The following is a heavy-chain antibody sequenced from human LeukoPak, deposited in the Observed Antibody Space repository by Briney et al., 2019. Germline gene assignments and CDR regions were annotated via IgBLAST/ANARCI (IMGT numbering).Heavy chain of an antibody. CDR1: GYTLTELS. Sequence: ASVKVSCKVSGYTLTELSMHWVRQAPGKGLGWMGGFDPEDGETIYAQKFQGRVTMTEDTSTDTAYMELSSLRSEDTAVYYCATFPAQYSSSWYYFDYWRQGTLVTVSS. CDR3: ATFPAQYSSSWYYFDY. J-gene: IGHJ4*02. D-gene: IGHD6-13*01. V-gene: IGHV1-24*01. CDR2: FDPEDGET.